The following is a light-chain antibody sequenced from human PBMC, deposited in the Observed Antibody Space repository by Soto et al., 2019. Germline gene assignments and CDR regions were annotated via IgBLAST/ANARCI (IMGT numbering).Light chain of an antibody. CDR3: QQSYTTPIT. Sequence: DIQMTQSPSSLSASVGDRVIITCRASQTISSHLNWYQQKPGKAPNLLVYAASSLQSGVPSRFTRSGSGTDFTLTISSLQPEDFATYFCQQSYTTPITFGQGTRL. V-gene: IGKV1-39*01. CDR1: QTISSH. CDR2: AAS. J-gene: IGKJ5*01.